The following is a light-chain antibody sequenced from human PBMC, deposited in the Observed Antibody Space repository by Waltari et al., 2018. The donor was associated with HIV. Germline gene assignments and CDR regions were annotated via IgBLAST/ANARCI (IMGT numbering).Light chain of an antibody. CDR1: SSDVGGYNY. Sequence: QSALTQPASVSGSPGQSITISCTGTSSDVGGYNYVSWYQQHPGKAPKLMIYEVSNRPSGVSNRCSGSRSDNTASLTISGLQAEDEADYYCSSYTSRSTLVFGGGTKLTVL. CDR3: SSYTSRSTLV. V-gene: IGLV2-14*01. CDR2: EVS. J-gene: IGLJ2*01.